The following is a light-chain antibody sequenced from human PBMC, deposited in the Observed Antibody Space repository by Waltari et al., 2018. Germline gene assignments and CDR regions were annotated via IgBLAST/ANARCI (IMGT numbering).Light chain of an antibody. CDR3: CSYAGSGTLV. CDR1: SSDVGNYDL. Sequence: QSALTQPASVSGSPGQSITISCTGTSSDVGNYDLVSWYQQHPGKAPKLMIYEVTKRPSWVSNRCAGSKSGNTASLTVSGLQAEDEADYYCCSYAGSGTLVFGGGTKLTVL. J-gene: IGLJ2*01. V-gene: IGLV2-23*02. CDR2: EVT.